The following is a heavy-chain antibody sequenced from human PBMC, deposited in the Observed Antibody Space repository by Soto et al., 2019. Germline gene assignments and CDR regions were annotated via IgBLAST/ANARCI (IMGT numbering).Heavy chain of an antibody. J-gene: IGHJ6*03. CDR1: GFTFSSYW. Sequence: GGSLRLSCAASGFTFSSYWMSWVRQAPGKGLEWVANIKQDGSEKYYVDSVKGRFTISRDNAKNSLYLQMNSLRAEDTAVYYCARDIVVVVAATRDYYYYYMDVWGKGTTVTVSS. V-gene: IGHV3-7*01. CDR2: IKQDGSEK. D-gene: IGHD2-15*01. CDR3: ARDIVVVVAATRDYYYYYMDV.